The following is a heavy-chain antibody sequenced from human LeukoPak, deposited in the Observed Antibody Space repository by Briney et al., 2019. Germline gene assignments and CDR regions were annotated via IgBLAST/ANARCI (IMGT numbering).Heavy chain of an antibody. V-gene: IGHV4-59*01. J-gene: IGHJ6*03. CDR1: GGSISSYY. CDR3: ARVTSYYYYMDV. Sequence: SETLSLTCTVSGGSISSYYWSWIRQPPGKGLEWIGYIYYSGSTNYNPSLKSRVTISVDTSKNQFSLKLSSVTAADTAVYYCARVTSYYYYMDVWGKGTTVTVSS. CDR2: IYYSGST.